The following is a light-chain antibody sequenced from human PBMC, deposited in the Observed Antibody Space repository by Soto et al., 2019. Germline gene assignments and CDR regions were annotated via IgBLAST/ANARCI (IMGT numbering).Light chain of an antibody. CDR1: QSISNW. CDR3: QQYDTYWT. V-gene: IGKV1-5*03. Sequence: IQMLRSPSTTSASVVDRVINNFRASQSISNWLAWYQQKPGKAPXILIYKASSLKSGVPPRFSGSGSGTEFTLPICSLQPDDFATYYWQQYDTYWTLSEGTKVDIK. CDR2: KAS. J-gene: IGKJ1*01.